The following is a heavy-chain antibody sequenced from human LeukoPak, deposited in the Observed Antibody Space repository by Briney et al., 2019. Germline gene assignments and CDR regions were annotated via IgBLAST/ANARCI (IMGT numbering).Heavy chain of an antibody. J-gene: IGHJ4*02. V-gene: IGHV4-34*01. D-gene: IGHD3-22*01. CDR1: GGSFSGYY. CDR2: INHSGST. CDR3: ARGPSKRRYYYGSSGYYSGILDY. Sequence: SETLSLTCAVYGGSFSGYYWSWIRQPPGKGLEWIGEINHSGSTNYNPSLKSRVTISVDTSKDQFSLKLSSVTAADTAVYYCARGPSKRRYYYGSSGYYSGILDYWGQGTLVTVSS.